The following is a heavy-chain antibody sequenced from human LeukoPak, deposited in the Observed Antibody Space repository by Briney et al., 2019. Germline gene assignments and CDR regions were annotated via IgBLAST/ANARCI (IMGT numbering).Heavy chain of an antibody. D-gene: IGHD6-6*01. Sequence: SGPTLVKPTQTLTLTCTFSGFSLSTSGVGVGWIGQPPGKALEWLALIYWDDDKRYSPSPKSRLTITKDTSKNQVVLTMTNMDPVDTATYYWAHSRIAARPGDWFDPWGQGTLVTVSS. CDR2: IYWDDDK. V-gene: IGHV2-5*02. J-gene: IGHJ5*02. CDR1: GFSLSTSGVG. CDR3: AHSRIAARPGDWFDP.